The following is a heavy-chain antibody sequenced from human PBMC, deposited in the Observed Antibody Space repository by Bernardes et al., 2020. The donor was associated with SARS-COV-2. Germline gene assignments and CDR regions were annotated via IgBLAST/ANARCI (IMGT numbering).Heavy chain of an antibody. V-gene: IGHV3-33*01. J-gene: IGHJ2*01. CDR1: GFTFSSYG. D-gene: IGHD3-10*01. CDR3: ARSMVRGVIDHNWYFDL. Sequence: GGSLRLCCAASGFTFSSYGMHWVRQAPGKGLEWVAVIWYDGSNKYYADSVKGRFTISRDNSKNTLYLQMNSLRAEDTAVYYCARSMVRGVIDHNWYFDLWGRGTLVTVSS. CDR2: IWYDGSNK.